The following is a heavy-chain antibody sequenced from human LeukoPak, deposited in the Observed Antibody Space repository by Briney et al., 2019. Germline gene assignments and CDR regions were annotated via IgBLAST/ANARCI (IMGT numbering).Heavy chain of an antibody. J-gene: IGHJ5*02. Sequence: SETLSLTCAVYGGSFSGYYWSWIRQPPGKGLEWIGEINHSGSTNYNPSLKSRVTISVDTSKNQFSLKLSSVTAADTAVYYCARGASFMDDILTGYYLRLNWFDPWGQGTLVTASS. CDR1: GGSFSGYY. CDR3: ARGASFMDDILTGYYLRLNWFDP. D-gene: IGHD3-9*01. CDR2: INHSGST. V-gene: IGHV4-34*01.